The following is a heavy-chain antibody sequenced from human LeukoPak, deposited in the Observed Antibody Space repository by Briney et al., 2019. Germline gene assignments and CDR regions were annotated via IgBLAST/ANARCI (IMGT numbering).Heavy chain of an antibody. Sequence: GGSLRLSCAASGFTFTKYWMTWVRQAPGKGLEWVANIKQDGSEKFYVDSVKGRFTISRDNAKNSLDPQINSLGAEDTAVYYCARGLDCRSTSCYLDNWGQGTLVTVSS. J-gene: IGHJ4*02. CDR1: GFTFTKYW. V-gene: IGHV3-7*01. CDR3: ARGLDCRSTSCYLDN. D-gene: IGHD2-2*01. CDR2: IKQDGSEK.